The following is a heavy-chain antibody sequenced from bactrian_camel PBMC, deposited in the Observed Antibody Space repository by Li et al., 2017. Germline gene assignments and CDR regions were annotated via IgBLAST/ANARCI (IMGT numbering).Heavy chain of an antibody. CDR3: VAAPTPLYGVSCRGVRNYDF. CDR1: EYTRDYC. D-gene: IGHD6*01. CDR2: INSDGWT. Sequence: HVQLVESGGGSVQAGGSLTLSCVASEYTRDYCMGWSRQAPGKEREGVASINSDGWTAYGDSVKGRFTISQDNAERTLYLQMNNLKPDDTGLYYCVAAPTPLYGVSCRGVRNYDFRGQGTQVTVS. V-gene: IGHV3S55*01. J-gene: IGHJ4*01.